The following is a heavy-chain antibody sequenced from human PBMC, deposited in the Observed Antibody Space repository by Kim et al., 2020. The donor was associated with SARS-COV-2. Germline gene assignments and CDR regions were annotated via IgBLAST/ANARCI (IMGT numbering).Heavy chain of an antibody. CDR3: ARGAVAGNLGGFDY. Sequence: GGSLRLSCAASGFTFSSYAMHWVRQAPGKGLEWVAVISYDGSNKYYADSVKGRFTISRDNSKNTLYLQMNSLRAEDTAVYYCARGAVAGNLGGFDYWGQG. V-gene: IGHV3-30*04. J-gene: IGHJ4*02. D-gene: IGHD6-19*01. CDR1: GFTFSSYA. CDR2: ISYDGSNK.